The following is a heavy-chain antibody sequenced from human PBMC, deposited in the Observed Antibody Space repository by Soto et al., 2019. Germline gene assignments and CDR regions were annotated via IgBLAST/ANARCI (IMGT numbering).Heavy chain of an antibody. CDR2: IYWDDDK. CDR1: GFSLSTSGVG. V-gene: IGHV2-5*02. D-gene: IGHD6-19*01. Sequence: QITLKESGPTLVKPTQTLTLTCNFSGFSLSTSGVGVGWIRQPPGKALEWLALIYWDDDKRYSPSLKSRLTITKDTSKNEVVLRMTNMDPVDTATYYCAHRLEIAVTGTLDYWGQGTLVTVSS. CDR3: AHRLEIAVTGTLDY. J-gene: IGHJ4*02.